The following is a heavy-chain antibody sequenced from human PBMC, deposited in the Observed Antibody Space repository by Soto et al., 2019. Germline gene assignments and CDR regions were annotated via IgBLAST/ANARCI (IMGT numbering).Heavy chain of an antibody. CDR1: GGSISSYY. V-gene: IGHV4-59*08. CDR2: IYYSGST. CDR3: ASTPLAYCGGDCYGNFDY. J-gene: IGHJ4*02. D-gene: IGHD2-21*02. Sequence: PSETVSLTCTVSGGSISSYYWSWIRQPPGKGLEWIGYIYYSGSTNYNPSLKSRVTISVDTSKNQFSLKLSSVTAADTAVYYCASTPLAYCGGDCYGNFDYWGQGTLVTVS.